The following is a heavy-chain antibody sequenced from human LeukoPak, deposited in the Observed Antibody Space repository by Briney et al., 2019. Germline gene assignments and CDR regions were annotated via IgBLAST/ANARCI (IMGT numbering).Heavy chain of an antibody. CDR1: GGSISSYY. V-gene: IGHV4-4*07. CDR2: IYTSGST. CDR3: ARDYYGSGSYFAFDI. Sequence: SETLSLTCTVSGGSISSYYWSWIRQPAGKGLEWIGRIYTSGSTNYNPSLKSRVTMSVGTSKNQFSLKLSSVTAADTAVYYCARDYYGSGSYFAFDIWGQGTMVTVSS. D-gene: IGHD3-10*01. J-gene: IGHJ3*02.